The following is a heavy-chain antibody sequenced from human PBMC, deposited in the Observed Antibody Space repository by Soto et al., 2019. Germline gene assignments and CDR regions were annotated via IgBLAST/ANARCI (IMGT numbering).Heavy chain of an antibody. Sequence: PGGSLRLSCAASGFTFSSYGMHWVRQAPGKGLEWVAVISYDGSNKYYADSVKGRFTISRDNSKNTLYLQMNSLRAEDTAVYYCAKDLYDLKPWFDPWGQGTLVTVSS. CDR1: GFTFSSYG. J-gene: IGHJ5*02. D-gene: IGHD3-3*01. V-gene: IGHV3-30*18. CDR2: ISYDGSNK. CDR3: AKDLYDLKPWFDP.